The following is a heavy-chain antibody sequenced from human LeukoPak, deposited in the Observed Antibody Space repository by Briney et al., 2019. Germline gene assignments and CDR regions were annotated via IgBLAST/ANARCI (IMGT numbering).Heavy chain of an antibody. Sequence: SETLSLTCTVSGGSISTSNYYWVWLPHPPGKGLVWLMNIFYSGSTYYSPYLRSRVTISLDTSRNQFSLKLNAVTAADTAVYYCAKSNGYGLVDIWGEGRMVTVSS. V-gene: IGHV4-39*07. J-gene: IGHJ3*02. CDR1: GGSISTSNYY. CDR3: AKSNGYGLVDI. CDR2: IFYSGST. D-gene: IGHD3-10*01.